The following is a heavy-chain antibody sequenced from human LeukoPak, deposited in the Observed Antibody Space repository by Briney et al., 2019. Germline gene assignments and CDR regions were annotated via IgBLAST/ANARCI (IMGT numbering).Heavy chain of an antibody. V-gene: IGHV4-30-2*01. CDR2: IYHSGST. Sequence: SETLSLTCAVSGGSISSGGYSWSWIRQPPGKGLEWIGYIYHSGSTYYNPSPKSRVTISVDRSKNQFSLKLSSVTAADTAVYYCARATYDSSGYLPFDYWGQGTLVTVSS. D-gene: IGHD3-22*01. J-gene: IGHJ4*02. CDR1: GGSISSGGYS. CDR3: ARATYDSSGYLPFDY.